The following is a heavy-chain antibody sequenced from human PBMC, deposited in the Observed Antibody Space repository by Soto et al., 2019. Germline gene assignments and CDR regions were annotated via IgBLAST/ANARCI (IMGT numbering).Heavy chain of an antibody. CDR1: GYTFTTHT. J-gene: IGHJ4*02. CDR3: TRLETDY. Sequence: QVQLVQSGAEVKRPGASVKVFCKASGYTFTTHTMHWVRQAPGQGLEWMGWMNGGNGNTKYSQKFQGRVTFTRDTFASTAYMXLSSLRSEDTAVYYCTRLETDYWGQGTLVTVSS. CDR2: MNGGNGNT. V-gene: IGHV1-3*01.